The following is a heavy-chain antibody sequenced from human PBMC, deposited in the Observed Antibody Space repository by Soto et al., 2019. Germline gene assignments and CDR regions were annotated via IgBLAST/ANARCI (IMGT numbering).Heavy chain of an antibody. CDR3: ARGVSAGVDY. J-gene: IGHJ4*02. V-gene: IGHV1-8*01. CDR1: GYSFTSLD. D-gene: IGHD1-26*01. CDR2: MEPSTGRT. Sequence: ASVKVSCKASGYSFTSLDINWVRQTAGQGLEWMGWMEPSTGRTGYAQKFQGRVTMTRDTSINTAYMELTTLTSDDTAFYYCARGVSAGVDYWGQGTLVTVPQ.